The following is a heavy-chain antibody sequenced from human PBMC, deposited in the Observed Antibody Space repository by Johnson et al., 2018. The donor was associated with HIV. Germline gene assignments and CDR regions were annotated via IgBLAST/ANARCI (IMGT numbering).Heavy chain of an antibody. Sequence: VQLVESGGGLVKPGGSLRLSCAASGFTSSSYAMSWVRQAPGNGLEWVSTISGSGGSTYYADSVKGRFTISRDNSKNTLYLQMNSLRAEDTAVYYCATSTASDALDIWGQGTMVTVSS. CDR3: ATSTASDALDI. D-gene: IGHD1-1*01. J-gene: IGHJ3*02. CDR1: GFTSSSYA. V-gene: IGHV3-23*04. CDR2: ISGSGGST.